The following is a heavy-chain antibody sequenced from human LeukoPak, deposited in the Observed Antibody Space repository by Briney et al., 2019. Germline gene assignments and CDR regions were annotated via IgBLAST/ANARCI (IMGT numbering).Heavy chain of an antibody. V-gene: IGHV1-2*02. D-gene: IGHD6-19*01. CDR3: AREPLAGPFQVLFDF. Sequence: ASVKVSCKASGYTFTDYYMHWVRQAPGQGLEWMGWINPYSGATNYAQKFQGRVTMTRDTSISTAYMELSRLRSDDTAVYYCAREPLAGPFQVLFDFWGQGALVTVSS. CDR1: GYTFTDYY. J-gene: IGHJ4*02. CDR2: INPYSGAT.